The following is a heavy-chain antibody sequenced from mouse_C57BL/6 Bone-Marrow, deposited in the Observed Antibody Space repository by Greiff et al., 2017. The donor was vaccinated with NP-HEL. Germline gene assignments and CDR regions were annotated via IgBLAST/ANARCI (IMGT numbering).Heavy chain of an antibody. D-gene: IGHD1-1*01. CDR3: ARNYGSSPYWYFDV. V-gene: IGHV2-9-1*01. CDR1: GFSLTSYA. J-gene: IGHJ1*03. Sequence: VKLKESGPGLVAPSQSLSITCTVSGFSLTSYAISWVRQPPGKGLEWLGVIWTGGGTNYNSALKSRLSISKDNSKSQVVLKMNSLQTDDTARYYWARNYGSSPYWYFDVWGTGTTVTVSS. CDR2: IWTGGGT.